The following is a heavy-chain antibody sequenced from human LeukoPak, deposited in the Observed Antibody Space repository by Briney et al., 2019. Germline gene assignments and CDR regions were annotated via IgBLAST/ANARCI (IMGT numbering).Heavy chain of an antibody. CDR1: GGSISSYY. CDR2: IYTSGST. V-gene: IGHV4-4*07. D-gene: IGHD6-19*01. CDR3: ARRAGWSPYLGSPYGAFDI. J-gene: IGHJ3*02. Sequence: SETLSLTCTVSGGSISSYYWSWIRQPAGKGLEWIGRIYTSGSTNYNPSLKSRVTMSVDTSKNQFSLKLSSVTAADTAVYYCARRAGWSPYLGSPYGAFDIWGQGKMVTVSS.